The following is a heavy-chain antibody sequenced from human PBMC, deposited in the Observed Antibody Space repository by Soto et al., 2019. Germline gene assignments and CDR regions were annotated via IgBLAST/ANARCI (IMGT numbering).Heavy chain of an antibody. J-gene: IGHJ5*02. CDR3: GWKDEGGSYCDLGS. D-gene: IGHD3-10*01. Sequence: QVQLVESGGGVVQPGRSLRLSCAASGFTFSNYIMHWVRQAPGKGLEWVAIILHDGNNKYYADSVKGRFTISRDNSKNTLYVKMNSMRTEDPANDYYGWKDEGGSYCDLGSWGQGTLVTISS. CDR1: GFTFSNYI. CDR2: ILHDGNNK. V-gene: IGHV3-30-3*01.